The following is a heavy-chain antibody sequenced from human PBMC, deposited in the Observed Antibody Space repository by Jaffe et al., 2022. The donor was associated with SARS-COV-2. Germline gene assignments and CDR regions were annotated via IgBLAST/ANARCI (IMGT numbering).Heavy chain of an antibody. CDR2: INPNSGGT. CDR3: APIFGVVTLEHLFDY. J-gene: IGHJ4*02. Sequence: QVQLVQSGAEVKKPGASVKVSCKASGYTFTGYYMHWVRQAPGQGLEWMGRINPNSGGTNYAQKFQGRVTMTRDTSISTAYMELSRLRSDDTAVYYCAPIFGVVTLEHLFDYWGQGTLVTVSS. CDR1: GYTFTGYY. D-gene: IGHD3-3*01. V-gene: IGHV1-2*06.